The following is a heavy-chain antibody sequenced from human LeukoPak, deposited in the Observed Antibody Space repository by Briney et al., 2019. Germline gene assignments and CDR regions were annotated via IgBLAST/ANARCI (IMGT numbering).Heavy chain of an antibody. D-gene: IGHD6-19*01. CDR1: GYTFTNSY. J-gene: IGHJ5*02. V-gene: IGHV1-46*01. CDR3: ARGGYSSPRGWFDP. CDR2: INPSGGST. Sequence: GASVKVSCKASGYTFTNSYIHWVRQAPGQGLEWMGIINPSGGSTTYPQKFQGRVTMTRDMSTSTVYMDLSSLRSEDTAVYYCARGGYSSPRGWFDPWGQGTLVTVSS.